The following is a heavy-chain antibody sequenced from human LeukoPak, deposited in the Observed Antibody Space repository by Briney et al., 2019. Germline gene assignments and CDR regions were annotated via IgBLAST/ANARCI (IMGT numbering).Heavy chain of an antibody. D-gene: IGHD1-26*01. Sequence: GGXXRLSCAASGFTFNSYPMSWVRQAPGKGMEWVSVINDSGGSTYYADSVKGGFTISRDNSKNTLYLQMSGLRVEDTAVYYCARQPTWAFANFAYWGQGTLVTVSS. CDR3: ARQPTWAFANFAY. V-gene: IGHV3-23*01. CDR1: GFTFNSYP. J-gene: IGHJ4*02. CDR2: INDSGGST.